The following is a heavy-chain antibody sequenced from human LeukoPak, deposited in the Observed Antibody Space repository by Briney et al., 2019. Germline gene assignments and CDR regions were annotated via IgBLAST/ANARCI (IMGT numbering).Heavy chain of an antibody. Sequence: SETLSLTCTVPGGSISSSSYYWGWIRQPPGKGLEWIGSIYYSGSTYYNPSLKSRVTISVDTSKNQFSLKLSSVTAANTAVYYCAREPVTIYGEHWGQGTLVTVSS. J-gene: IGHJ4*02. CDR1: GGSISSSSYY. V-gene: IGHV4-39*07. D-gene: IGHD3-3*01. CDR2: IYYSGST. CDR3: AREPVTIYGEH.